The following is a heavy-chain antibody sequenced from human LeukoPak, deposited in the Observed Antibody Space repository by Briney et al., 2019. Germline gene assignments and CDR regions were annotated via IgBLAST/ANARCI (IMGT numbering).Heavy chain of an antibody. CDR1: GVSISGNY. Sequence: KTSETLSLTCTVSGVSISGNYWSWIRQPPGKGLEWIGYIFYTGSTNYNPSLQSRVTMLLDTSKNQFSLKLSSVTAADTAVYYCAARGYCSSTSCSAFDYWGQGTLVTVSS. CDR2: IFYTGST. D-gene: IGHD2-2*01. V-gene: IGHV4-59*01. J-gene: IGHJ4*02. CDR3: AARGYCSSTSCSAFDY.